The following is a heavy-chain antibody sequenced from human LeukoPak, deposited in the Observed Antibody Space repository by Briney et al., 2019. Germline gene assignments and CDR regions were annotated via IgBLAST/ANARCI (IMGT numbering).Heavy chain of an antibody. CDR2: FDPEDGET. CDR3: ATHWFGDGYNFG. CDR1: GYTLTELS. D-gene: IGHD5-24*01. Sequence: GASVKLSCKVSGYTLTELSMHWVRQAPGKGLEWMGGFDPEDGETIYAQKFQGRVTMTEDTSTDTAYMELSSLRSEDTAVYYCATHWFGDGYNFGWGQGTLVTVSS. V-gene: IGHV1-24*01. J-gene: IGHJ4*02.